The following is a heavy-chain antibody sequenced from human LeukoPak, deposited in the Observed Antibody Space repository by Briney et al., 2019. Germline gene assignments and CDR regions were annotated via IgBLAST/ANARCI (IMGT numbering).Heavy chain of an antibody. D-gene: IGHD2-2*01. V-gene: IGHV3-30*18. CDR3: AKVLVPAALSGMDV. CDR1: GFTFSSYG. J-gene: IGHJ6*02. CDR2: ISYDGSNK. Sequence: GRSLRPSCAASGFTFSSYGMHWVRQAPGKGLDWVAVISYDGSNKYYADFVKGRFTISRDDSKNTLYLQMNSLRAEETAVYSCAKVLVPAALSGMDVWGQGATVTVSS.